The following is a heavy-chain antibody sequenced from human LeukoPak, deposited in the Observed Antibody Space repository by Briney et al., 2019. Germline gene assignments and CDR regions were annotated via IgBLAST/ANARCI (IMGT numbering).Heavy chain of an antibody. CDR3: ARGGFWGITIFGVVITDFDY. CDR2: INPNSGGT. J-gene: IGHJ4*02. D-gene: IGHD3-3*01. Sequence: ASVKVSCKASGYTFTGYYMHWVRRAPGQGLEWMGWINPNSGGTNYAQKFQGRVTMTRDTSISTAYMELSRLRSDDTAVYYCARGGFWGITIFGVVITDFDYWGQGTLVTVSS. V-gene: IGHV1-2*02. CDR1: GYTFTGYY.